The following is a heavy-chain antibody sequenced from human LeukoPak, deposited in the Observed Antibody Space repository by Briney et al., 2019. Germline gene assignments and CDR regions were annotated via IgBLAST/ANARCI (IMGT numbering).Heavy chain of an antibody. V-gene: IGHV1-2*02. Sequence: ASVKVSCKASGYTFTAHYLHWVRQAPGQGLEWMAWINHNSGGTKYAEKFQGRVTVTRDTSTSTAYMELSRLRSGDTAVYYCARGTDYGDYGGTWFYYYYMDVWGEGTTVTVSS. J-gene: IGHJ6*03. CDR1: GYTFTAHY. CDR2: INHNSGGT. CDR3: ARGTDYGDYGGTWFYYYYMDV. D-gene: IGHD4-17*01.